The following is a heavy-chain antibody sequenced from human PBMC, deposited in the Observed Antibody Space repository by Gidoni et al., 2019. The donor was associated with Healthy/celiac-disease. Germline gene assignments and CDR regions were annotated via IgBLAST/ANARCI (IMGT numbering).Heavy chain of an antibody. D-gene: IGHD6-13*01. V-gene: IGHV4-59*01. CDR1: GGSISSYY. CDR3: ARGLKQQLVPGWWFDP. Sequence: QVQLQESGPGLVKPSETLSLTCTVSGGSISSYYWSWIRQPPGKGLEWIGYIYYSGSTNYNPSLKSRVTISVDTSKNQFSLKLSSVTAADTAVYYCARGLKQQLVPGWWFDPWGQGTLVTVSS. J-gene: IGHJ5*02. CDR2: IYYSGST.